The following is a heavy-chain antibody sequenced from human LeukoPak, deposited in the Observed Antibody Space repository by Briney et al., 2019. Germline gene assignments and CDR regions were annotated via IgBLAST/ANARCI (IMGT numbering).Heavy chain of an antibody. J-gene: IGHJ4*02. V-gene: IGHV3-23*01. CDR2: ISGSGGST. D-gene: IGHD6-19*01. Sequence: PGGSLRLSCAASGFTFSSYAMSWVRQAPGKGLEWVSAISGSGGSTYYADSVKGRFTISRDNSKNTLYLQMNSLRAEDTAVYYCAKGVRIAVAGPFDYWAREPWSPSPQ. CDR1: GFTFSSYA. CDR3: AKGVRIAVAGPFDY.